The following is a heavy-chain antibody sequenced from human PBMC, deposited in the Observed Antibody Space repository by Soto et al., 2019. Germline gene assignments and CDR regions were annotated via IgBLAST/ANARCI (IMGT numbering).Heavy chain of an antibody. CDR1: GLAFSTAARA. V-gene: IGHV2-5*02. CDR3: AHGRTSGKTVFFEY. J-gene: IGHJ4*02. D-gene: IGHD1-1*01. CDR2: IDGDDNT. Sequence: QITVKESGPALVKPTQTLTLTCTCSGLAFSTAARAVGWIRQAPGKALDWIALIDGDDNTRYSPSLKNRLTIASRTSKNQVVLTMTDMDPLDTATYYFAHGRTSGKTVFFEYWGQGSLVTVSA.